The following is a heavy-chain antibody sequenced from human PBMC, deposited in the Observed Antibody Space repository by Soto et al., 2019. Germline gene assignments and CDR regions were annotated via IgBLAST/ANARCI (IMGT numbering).Heavy chain of an antibody. CDR2: IDPSDSYT. CDR3: ASRDGYKTSYYYGMDV. Sequence: GESLKISCKGSGHSFTSYWISWVRQMPGKGLEWMGRIDPSDSYTNYSPSFQGHVTISADKSISTAYLQWSSLKASDTAMYYCASRDGYKTSYYYGMDVWGQGTTVTVSS. V-gene: IGHV5-10-1*01. J-gene: IGHJ6*02. CDR1: GHSFTSYW. D-gene: IGHD5-12*01.